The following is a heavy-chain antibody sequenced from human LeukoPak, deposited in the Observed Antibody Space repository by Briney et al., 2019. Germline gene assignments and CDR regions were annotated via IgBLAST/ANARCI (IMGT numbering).Heavy chain of an antibody. CDR2: INAGNGNT. V-gene: IGHV1-3*01. D-gene: IGHD3-22*01. CDR1: GYTFTSYA. Sequence: GASVKVSCKASGYTFTSYAMHWVRQAPGQRLEWMGWINAGNGNTKYSQKFQGRVTITRDTSASTAYMELSSLRSEDTAVYYCAREGLLLFYGFDYWGQGTLVTVSS. J-gene: IGHJ4*02. CDR3: AREGLLLFYGFDY.